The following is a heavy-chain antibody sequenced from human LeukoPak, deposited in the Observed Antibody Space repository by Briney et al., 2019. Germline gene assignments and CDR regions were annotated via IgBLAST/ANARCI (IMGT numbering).Heavy chain of an antibody. V-gene: IGHV3-33*08. D-gene: IGHD6-13*01. CDR1: GLTVTNAW. J-gene: IGHJ5*02. CDR2: IWYDGSNK. CDR3: AREAAASNWFDP. Sequence: GGSLRLSCAASGLTVTNAWMNWVRQAPGKGLEWVAVIWYDGSNKYYADSVKGRFTISRDNSKNTLYLQMNSLRAEDTAVYYCAREAAASNWFDPWGQGTLVTVSS.